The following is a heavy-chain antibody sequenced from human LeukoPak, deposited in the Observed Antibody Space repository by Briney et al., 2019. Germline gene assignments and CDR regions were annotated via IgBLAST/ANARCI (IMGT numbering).Heavy chain of an antibody. Sequence: GGSLRLSCAASGFTFSDYYMSWIRQAPGKGLEWVSYISSSGSTIYYADSVKGRFTISRDNAKNSLYLQMNSLRAEDTAVYYCARAVERPFHYDFWRGGAFDIWGQGTMVTVSS. J-gene: IGHJ3*02. D-gene: IGHD3-3*01. CDR3: ARAVERPFHYDFWRGGAFDI. CDR1: GFTFSDYY. CDR2: ISSSGSTI. V-gene: IGHV3-11*01.